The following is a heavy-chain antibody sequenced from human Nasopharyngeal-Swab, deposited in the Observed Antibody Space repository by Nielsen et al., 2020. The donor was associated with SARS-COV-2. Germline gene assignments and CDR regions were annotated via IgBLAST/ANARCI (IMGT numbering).Heavy chain of an antibody. CDR1: GFTFSSYG. Sequence: GESLKISCAASGFTFSSYGMHWVRQAPGKGLEWVAVIWYDGSNKYYADSVKGRFTISRDNSKNTLYLQMNSLRAEDTAVYYCARGGYCSSTSCYTVTTPLSYWGQGTLVTVPS. J-gene: IGHJ4*02. CDR3: ARGGYCSSTSCYTVTTPLSY. V-gene: IGHV3-33*01. CDR2: IWYDGSNK. D-gene: IGHD2-2*02.